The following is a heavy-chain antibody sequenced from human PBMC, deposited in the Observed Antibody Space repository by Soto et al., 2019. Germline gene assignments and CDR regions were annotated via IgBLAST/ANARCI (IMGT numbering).Heavy chain of an antibody. V-gene: IGHV1-69*01. Sequence: QVQLVQSGAEMKKPGSSVKVSCKASGGSLNNYLITWVRQAPGQGLEWLGEIVPLSGATNSAQKFQGRVTVTADDPTTTAYTELRSLRPEDTVMYICTIGGVDTATFDYWGQGTQVSVSS. CDR1: GGSLNNYL. J-gene: IGHJ4*02. CDR3: TIGGVDTATFDY. D-gene: IGHD5-18*01. CDR2: IVPLSGAT.